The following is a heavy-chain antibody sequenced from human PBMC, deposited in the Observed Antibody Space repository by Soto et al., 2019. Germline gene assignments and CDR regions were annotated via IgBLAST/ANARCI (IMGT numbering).Heavy chain of an antibody. CDR3: ARDTLLWFGELPPRAHDAFDI. CDR1: GGSISSGGYF. V-gene: IGHV4-31*01. D-gene: IGHD3-10*01. CDR2: IHYSGST. J-gene: IGHJ3*02. Sequence: QVQLQESGPGLVKPSHTLSLTCTVSGGSISSGGYFWSWIRQHPGKGLEWIGDIHYSGSTYSNPSLKSQVTISVDTSKNQVSLKLSSVTAADTAVYYCARDTLLWFGELPPRAHDAFDIWGQWTMGNVSS.